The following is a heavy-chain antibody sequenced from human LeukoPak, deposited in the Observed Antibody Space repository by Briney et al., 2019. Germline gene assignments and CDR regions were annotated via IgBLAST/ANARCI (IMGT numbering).Heavy chain of an antibody. CDR3: ARGNFRAPNN. J-gene: IGHJ4*02. CDR2: ISSSSSYT. Sequence: GGSLRLSCAASGFTFSDYYMSWIRQAPGKGLEWVSYISSSSSYTNYAASVKGRFTISRDNAKNSLYLQMNSLRAEDTAVYYCARGNFRAPNNWGQGTLVTVSS. CDR1: GFTFSDYY. V-gene: IGHV3-11*06. D-gene: IGHD2/OR15-2a*01.